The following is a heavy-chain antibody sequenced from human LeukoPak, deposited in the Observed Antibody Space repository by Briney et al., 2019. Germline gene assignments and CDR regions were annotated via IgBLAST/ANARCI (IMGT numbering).Heavy chain of an antibody. CDR2: IYRDGST. CDR3: AREGSQGSGSYFGY. V-gene: IGHV3-66*01. CDR1: GFTLSSNY. D-gene: IGHD3-10*01. J-gene: IGHJ4*02. Sequence: GGSLRLSCAASGFTLSSNYMSWVRKAPWKGLEWVSVIYRDGSTYNSDSVKGSFTISRDNSKNTLYLQMNSLRAEDTAVYYCAREGSQGSGSYFGYWGQGTLVTVS.